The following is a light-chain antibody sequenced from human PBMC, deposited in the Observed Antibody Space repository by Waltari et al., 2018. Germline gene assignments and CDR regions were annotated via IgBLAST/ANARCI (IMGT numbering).Light chain of an antibody. V-gene: IGLV2-23*02. CDR3: CSYAGSSTSRV. Sequence: SALTQPASVSGSPGQSIPISCTGTSSAVGGYNYVSWYQQHPGKAPKLMIYDVSKRPSGVSNRFSGSKSGNTASLTISGLQAEDEADYYCCSYAGSSTSRVFGGGTKLTVL. CDR2: DVS. J-gene: IGLJ2*01. CDR1: SSAVGGYNY.